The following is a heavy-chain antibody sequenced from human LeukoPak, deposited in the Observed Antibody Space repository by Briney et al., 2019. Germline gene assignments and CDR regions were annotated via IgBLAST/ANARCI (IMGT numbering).Heavy chain of an antibody. V-gene: IGHV1-2*02. CDR1: GYTFTGYY. CDR2: INPNSGGT. Sequence: ASVKVSCKASGYTFTGYYMHWVRQAPGQGLEWMGWINPNSGGTNYAQKFQGRVTMTRDTSISTAYMELSRLRSDDTAVYYCARALGYSGYDRRLDAFDIWGQGTMVTVSS. D-gene: IGHD5-12*01. J-gene: IGHJ3*02. CDR3: ARALGYSGYDRRLDAFDI.